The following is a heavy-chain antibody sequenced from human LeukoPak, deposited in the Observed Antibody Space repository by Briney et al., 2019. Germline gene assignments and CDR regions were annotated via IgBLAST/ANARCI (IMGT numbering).Heavy chain of an antibody. CDR3: ARAASTMVTGGGMDV. CDR1: GFTFSNYA. J-gene: IGHJ6*02. D-gene: IGHD5-18*01. CDR2: ISGSGGST. V-gene: IGHV3-23*01. Sequence: GGSLRLSCAASGFTFSNYAMTWVRQAPGKGLEWVSAISGSGGSTYYADSVKGRFTISRDNSKNTLYLQMNDLTVDDAAVFYCARAASTMVTGGGMDVWGPGTTVTVSS.